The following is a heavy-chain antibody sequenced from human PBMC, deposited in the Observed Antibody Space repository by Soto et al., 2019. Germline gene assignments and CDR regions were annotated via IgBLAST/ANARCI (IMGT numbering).Heavy chain of an antibody. V-gene: IGHV1-18*01. Sequence: QVQLVQSGAEVKKPGASVKVSCKASGYTFTSYGISWGRQAPAQGLEWMGWISAYNGNTNYAQKLQGRVTMTTDTSTSTAYMELRSLRSDDTAVYYCAREKEYGDYLYYYYGMDVWGQGTTVTVSS. J-gene: IGHJ6*02. CDR2: ISAYNGNT. D-gene: IGHD4-17*01. CDR1: GYTFTSYG. CDR3: AREKEYGDYLYYYYGMDV.